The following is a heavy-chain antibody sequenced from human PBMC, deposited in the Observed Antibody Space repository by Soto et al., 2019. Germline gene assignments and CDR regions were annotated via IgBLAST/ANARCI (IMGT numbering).Heavy chain of an antibody. CDR1: GFTSDDYA. Sequence: GGSLRLSCTFSGFTSDDYALTWVREAPGKGLEWVAFATSQAFGGTTDYAASVKGRFTISRDDSTTVAYLQMKSLQTEDTAIYYCTRDGDFYGMDVWGQGTTVTV. CDR3: TRDGDFYGMDV. D-gene: IGHD3-3*01. V-gene: IGHV3-49*04. CDR2: ATSQAFGGTT. J-gene: IGHJ6*02.